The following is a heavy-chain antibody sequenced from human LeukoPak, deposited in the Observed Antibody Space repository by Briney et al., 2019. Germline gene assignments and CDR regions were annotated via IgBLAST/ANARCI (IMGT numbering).Heavy chain of an antibody. CDR1: GGSISSSGYY. V-gene: IGHV4-39*01. J-gene: IGHJ4*02. Sequence: SETLSLTCIVSGGSISSSGYYWGWIRQPPGKGLEWIGSIYYSGSTYYNPSLKSRVTISVDTSKNQFSLNLRSVTAGDTAVYYCARLLEYYDSRGYFHYWGQGTPVTVSS. CDR3: ARLLEYYDSRGYFHY. CDR2: IYYSGST. D-gene: IGHD3-22*01.